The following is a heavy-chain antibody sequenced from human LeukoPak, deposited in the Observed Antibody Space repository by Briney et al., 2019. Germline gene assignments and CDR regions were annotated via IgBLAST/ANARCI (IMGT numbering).Heavy chain of an antibody. CDR1: GYSFTSYW. V-gene: IGHV5-51*01. D-gene: IGHD2-21*02. CDR2: IYPGDSDT. Sequence: GESLKISCKGSGYSFTSYWIGWVRQMPGKGLERLGIIYPGDSDTRYSPSFQGQVTISADKSISTAYLQWSSLKASDTAMYYCARLSTTQGDTSDYWGQGTLVTVSS. J-gene: IGHJ4*02. CDR3: ARLSTTQGDTSDY.